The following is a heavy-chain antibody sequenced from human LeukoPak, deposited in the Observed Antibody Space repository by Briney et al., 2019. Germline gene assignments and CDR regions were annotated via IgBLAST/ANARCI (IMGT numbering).Heavy chain of an antibody. D-gene: IGHD6-19*01. CDR1: GFTFSSYW. CDR3: ARASTRVVTVSITVAGTVDC. J-gene: IGHJ4*02. V-gene: IGHV3-7*01. Sequence: GGSLRLSCAASGFTFSSYWMNWVRQAPGKGLEWVANIKHDGSEKYYVDSVKGRFTISRDNAKNSLYLQMNSLRAEDTAVYYCARASTRVVTVSITVAGTVDCWGQGTLVTVSS. CDR2: IKHDGSEK.